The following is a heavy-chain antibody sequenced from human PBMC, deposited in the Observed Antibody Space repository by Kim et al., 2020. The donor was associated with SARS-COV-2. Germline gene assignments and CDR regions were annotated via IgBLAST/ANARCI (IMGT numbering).Heavy chain of an antibody. D-gene: IGHD1-26*01. V-gene: IGHV3-49*03. CDR3: SRVGSGRYLD. J-gene: IGHJ2*01. Sequence: GSLRLSCTASGFTFTDWAVSWFRQPPGKGPEWVGFMRSRSLGGTTFYAPSVEGRFTISGGDSNNIAYLQLSSLQADDTGVYFCSRVGSGRYLD. CDR1: GFTFTDWA. CDR2: MRSRSLGGTT.